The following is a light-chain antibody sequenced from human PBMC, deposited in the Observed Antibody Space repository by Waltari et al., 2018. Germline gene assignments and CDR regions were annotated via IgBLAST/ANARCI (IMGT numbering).Light chain of an antibody. J-gene: IGLJ2*01. Sequence: QSALTQPASVSGSPGQSITISCTGTSRDVGGYNSVSWYQQHPGKAPKLMIYDVSKRPSGVSNRFSGSKSGNTASLTISGLQAEDEADYYCSSYTSSSTLVVFGGGTKLTVL. V-gene: IGLV2-14*01. CDR1: SRDVGGYNS. CDR3: SSYTSSSTLVV. CDR2: DVS.